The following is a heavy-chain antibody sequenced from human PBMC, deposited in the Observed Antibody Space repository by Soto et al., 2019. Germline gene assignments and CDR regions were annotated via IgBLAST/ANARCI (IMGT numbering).Heavy chain of an antibody. D-gene: IGHD1-1*01. J-gene: IGHJ4*02. CDR3: ARPDGATYNFRY. V-gene: IGHV3-23*01. CDR2: ISTTGGST. CDR1: GFTFNAYS. Sequence: DVQLLESGGRLVQPGGSLRLSCAASGFTFNAYSLSWVRQAPGKGLEWVSAISTTGGSTYYADSVKGRFTISRDNSQNTLSLKMSSLRAEDTAVYYCARPDGATYNFRYWGQGTLVTVSS.